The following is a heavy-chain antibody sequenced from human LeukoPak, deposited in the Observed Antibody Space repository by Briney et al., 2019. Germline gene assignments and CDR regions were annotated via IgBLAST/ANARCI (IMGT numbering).Heavy chain of an antibody. D-gene: IGHD3-10*01. CDR3: ARVLSGRGSLYDYYYYMDV. V-gene: IGHV3-23*01. CDR2: ISGSGVNT. CDR1: GFTFRSYG. J-gene: IGHJ6*03. Sequence: GGSLRLSCAASGFTFRSYGMNWVRQAPGKGLEWVSAISGSGVNTYYADSVKGRFTISRDISKNTLYLQMNSLRAEDTAVYYCARVLSGRGSLYDYYYYMDVWGKGTTVTISS.